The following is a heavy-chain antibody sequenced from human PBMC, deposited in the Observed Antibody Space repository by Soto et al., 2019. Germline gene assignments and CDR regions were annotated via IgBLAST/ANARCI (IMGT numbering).Heavy chain of an antibody. CDR2: IIAIFDKA. D-gene: IGHD2-15*01. V-gene: IGHV1-69*12. CDR3: TRDAHGGNFES. J-gene: IGHJ4*02. Sequence: QVQLVQSGAEVKKPGSSVKVSCKVSGGRFNTNAISWLRQAPGQGLEWMGGIIAIFDKANYAQKFQDRVTMTADEYTSTAYMELSSLRSDDTAVYFCTRDAHGGNFESWGQGTPVTVSS. CDR1: GGRFNTNA.